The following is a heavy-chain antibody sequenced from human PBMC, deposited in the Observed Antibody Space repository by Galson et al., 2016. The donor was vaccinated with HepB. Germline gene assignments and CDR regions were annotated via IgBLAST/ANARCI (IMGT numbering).Heavy chain of an antibody. Sequence: SLRLSCAASGFTFSTYGMHWVRQAPGKGLEWVAVISHDGSNKYYADTVTGRFTISRDNSKNTLFLQMNSLRAEDTAVYYCAKDQGGLRYYDWLTYTPLDYWGQGTLVTVSS. V-gene: IGHV3-30*18. J-gene: IGHJ4*02. CDR2: ISHDGSNK. CDR1: GFTFSTYG. CDR3: AKDQGGLRYYDWLTYTPLDY. D-gene: IGHD3-9*01.